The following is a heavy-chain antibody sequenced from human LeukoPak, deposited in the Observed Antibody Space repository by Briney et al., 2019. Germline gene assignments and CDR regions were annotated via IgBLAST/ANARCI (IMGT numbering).Heavy chain of an antibody. V-gene: IGHV4-61*01. Sequence: SETLSLTCTVSGGSVSSGSYYWSWIRQPPGKGLELIGYIYYSGSTNYNPSLKSRFTISIDKSKNPFSLKLSSVTAEDTAVYYCARGASVAGTRRYGLGFDNWGQGTLVTVSS. CDR1: GGSVSSGSYY. CDR2: IYYSGST. J-gene: IGHJ4*02. D-gene: IGHD6-19*01. CDR3: ARGASVAGTRRYGLGFDN.